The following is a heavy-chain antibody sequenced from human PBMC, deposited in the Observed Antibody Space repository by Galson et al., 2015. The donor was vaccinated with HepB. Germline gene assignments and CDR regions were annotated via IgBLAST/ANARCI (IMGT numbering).Heavy chain of an antibody. CDR3: ARREGFYLYFDL. CDR1: GGSISGNSYY. Sequence: LSLTCTVSGGSISGNSYYWGWIRQPPGKGLEWIGSIYYSGSTYYNPSLKSRVTISVDTSKNQFSLKLSSVTAADTAVYYCARREGFYLYFDLWGRGTLVTVSS. CDR2: IYYSGST. V-gene: IGHV4-39*01. J-gene: IGHJ2*01.